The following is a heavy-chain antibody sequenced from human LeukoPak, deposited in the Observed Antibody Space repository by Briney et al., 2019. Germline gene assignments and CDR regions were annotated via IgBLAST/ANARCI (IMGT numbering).Heavy chain of an antibody. Sequence: ASVKVSCKASGYTFTGYYMHWVRQAPGQGLESMGWINPNSGGTNYAQKFQGRVTMTRDTSISTAYMELSRLRSDDTAVYYCARDRPGYSSGWYSDYWGQGTLVTVSS. D-gene: IGHD6-19*01. CDR1: GYTFTGYY. J-gene: IGHJ4*02. V-gene: IGHV1-2*02. CDR2: INPNSGGT. CDR3: ARDRPGYSSGWYSDY.